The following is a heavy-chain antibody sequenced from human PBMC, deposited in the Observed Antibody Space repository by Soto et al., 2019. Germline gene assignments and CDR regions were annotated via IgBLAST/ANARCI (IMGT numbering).Heavy chain of an antibody. CDR1: GYTFTGYY. CDR2: INPNSGGT. D-gene: IGHD6-19*01. J-gene: IGHJ5*02. CDR3: ASTPGIAVES. V-gene: IGHV1-2*02. Sequence: GASVKVSCKASGYTFTGYYIHWVRQAPGQGLEWMGWINPNSGGTNYAQKFQGRVTMTRDTSINTAYMELSRLRSDDTAVYYCASTPGIAVESWGQGTLVTVSS.